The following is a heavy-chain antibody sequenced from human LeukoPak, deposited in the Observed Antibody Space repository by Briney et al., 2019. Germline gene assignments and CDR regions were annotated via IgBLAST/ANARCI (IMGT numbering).Heavy chain of an antibody. J-gene: IGHJ4*02. Sequence: MGIINPSGGSTSNAQKFQGRVTMTRDTSTSTVYMELSSLRSEDTAVYYCARDLGTVTTFPYWGQGTLVTVSS. CDR3: ARDLGTVTTFPY. V-gene: IGHV1-46*01. D-gene: IGHD4-17*01. CDR2: INPSGGST.